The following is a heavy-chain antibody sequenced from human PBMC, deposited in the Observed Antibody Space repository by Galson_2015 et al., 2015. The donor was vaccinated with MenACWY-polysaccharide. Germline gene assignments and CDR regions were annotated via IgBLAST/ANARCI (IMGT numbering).Heavy chain of an antibody. J-gene: IGHJ4*02. CDR3: AKDLHYLALDY. Sequence: ALRLACAASGVTFGDYYMRWGRQAPGEGLEYVSPISQSGSTKVSAVSVKGRFTISRDHAKNSLYLQLSSLRADDTAVYYCAKDLHYLALDYWGRGVRVTVSS. CDR2: ISQSGSTK. V-gene: IGHV3-11*01. D-gene: IGHD1-26*01. CDR1: GVTFGDYY.